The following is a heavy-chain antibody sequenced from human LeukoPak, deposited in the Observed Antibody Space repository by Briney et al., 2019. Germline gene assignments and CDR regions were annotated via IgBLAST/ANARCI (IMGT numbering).Heavy chain of an antibody. CDR1: GYRFISNY. Sequence: ASVKVSCNASGYRFISNYIQWVRQAPGLGPEWIGWMHPGNGNTRYAEKFQGRVTMTRDTSINTAYMDLSSLRSDDTAVYYCAREGSYCVGGDCYSFDFWGQGTLITVSS. CDR3: AREGSYCVGGDCYSFDF. J-gene: IGHJ4*02. V-gene: IGHV1-2*02. CDR2: MHPGNGNT. D-gene: IGHD2-21*02.